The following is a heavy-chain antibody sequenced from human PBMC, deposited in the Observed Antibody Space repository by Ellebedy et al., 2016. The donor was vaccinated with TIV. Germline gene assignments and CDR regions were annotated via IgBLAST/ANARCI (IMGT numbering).Heavy chain of an antibody. CDR2: ISISGST. J-gene: IGHJ6*03. CDR3: ARENCSGGTCYFYYYMDV. CDR1: SGSISSGSSY. Sequence: SETLSLXXTVSSGSISSGSSYWSWIRQPAGKGLEWIGRISISGSTNYNPSLKSRVTMSIDTSKNQFSLKLNSVAATDTAVYYCARENCSGGTCYFYYYMDVWGKGTTVTVSS. D-gene: IGHD2-15*01. V-gene: IGHV4-61*02.